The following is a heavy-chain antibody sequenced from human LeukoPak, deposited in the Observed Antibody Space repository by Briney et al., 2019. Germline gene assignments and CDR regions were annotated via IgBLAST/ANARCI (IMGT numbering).Heavy chain of an antibody. CDR2: ISSNGGST. Sequence: GGSLRLSCAASGFTFSSYWMSWVRQAPGKGLEYVSAISSNGGSTYYADSVKGRFTISRDNSKNTLYLQMSSLRAEDTAVYYCVNVLDSSGPYDYWGQGTLVTVSS. V-gene: IGHV3-64D*06. D-gene: IGHD3-22*01. CDR3: VNVLDSSGPYDY. CDR1: GFTFSSYW. J-gene: IGHJ4*02.